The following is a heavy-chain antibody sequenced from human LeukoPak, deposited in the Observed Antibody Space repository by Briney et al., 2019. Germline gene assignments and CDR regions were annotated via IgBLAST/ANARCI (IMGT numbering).Heavy chain of an antibody. Sequence: GGSLRLSCAASGFTVSSNYMSWVRQAPGKGLEWVSALSANGGKTYYTDSVKGRFTISRDNSHNTLYLQMNSLRAEDTAIYYCAKDLNWAWDHWGRGTLVTVSS. CDR2: LSANGGKT. CDR3: AKDLNWAWDH. D-gene: IGHD3/OR15-3a*01. CDR1: GFTVSSNY. V-gene: IGHV3-23*01. J-gene: IGHJ4*02.